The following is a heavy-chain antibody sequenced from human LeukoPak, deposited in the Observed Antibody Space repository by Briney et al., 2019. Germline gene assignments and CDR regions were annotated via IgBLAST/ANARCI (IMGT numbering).Heavy chain of an antibody. V-gene: IGHV3-30*02. Sequence: GGSLRLSCAASGFTFSSYGMHWVRQAPGKGLEWVAFIRYDGSNKYYADSVRGRFTISRDNSKNTLYLQMNGLRVEDTAVYYCAGSITTPGAFDYWGQGTLVTVSS. J-gene: IGHJ4*02. CDR1: GFTFSSYG. CDR2: IRYDGSNK. CDR3: AGSITTPGAFDY. D-gene: IGHD1-14*01.